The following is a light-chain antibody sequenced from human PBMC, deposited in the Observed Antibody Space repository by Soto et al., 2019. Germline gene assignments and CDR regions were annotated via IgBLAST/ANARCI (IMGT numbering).Light chain of an antibody. CDR3: QQYHSFPWT. V-gene: IGKV1-5*03. Sequence: DIQMTQSPSTLSGSVGDRVTITCRASQTISSWLAWYQQKPGKAPKLLIYKASTLKSGVPSRFSGSGSGTEFTPTISSLQPDDFATYYCQQYHSFPWTFGQGTKVDIK. CDR1: QTISSW. CDR2: KAS. J-gene: IGKJ1*01.